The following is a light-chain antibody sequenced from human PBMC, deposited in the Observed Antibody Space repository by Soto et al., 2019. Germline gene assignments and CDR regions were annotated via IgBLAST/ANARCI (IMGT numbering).Light chain of an antibody. V-gene: IGKV4-1*01. CDR3: QQYYSTPSG. CDR2: WAS. CDR1: QSVLYSSNNKNY. J-gene: IGKJ4*01. Sequence: DIVMTQSPDSLAVSLGERATINCKSSQSVLYSSNNKNYLAWYQQKPGQPPKLLIYWASTRESGVPDRFSGSGSGTDFTLTISSLQDEDVAVYYCQQYYSTPSGFGGGNKVHXK.